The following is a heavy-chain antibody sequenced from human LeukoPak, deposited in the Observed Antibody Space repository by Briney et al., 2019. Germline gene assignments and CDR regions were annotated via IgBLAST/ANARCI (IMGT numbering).Heavy chain of an antibody. V-gene: IGHV3-53*01. J-gene: IGHJ4*02. CDR1: GFTVSDNY. CDR2: IYSGGSP. CDR3: ARARNNYFDY. Sequence: PGGSLRLSCAASGFTVSDNYMSWVRQAPGKGLEWVSVIYSGGSPYYADSVKGRFTISRDNSKNTLYLQMDSLRAEDTAVYYCARARNNYFDYWGQGTLATVSS.